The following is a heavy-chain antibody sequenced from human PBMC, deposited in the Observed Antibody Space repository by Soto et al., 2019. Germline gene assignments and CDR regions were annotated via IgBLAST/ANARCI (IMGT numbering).Heavy chain of an antibody. Sequence: QVQLQESGPGLVKPSETLSLTCTVSGGSISSYYWSWIRQPPGKGLEWIGYIYDSGSTNYNPSLKSRVTISVDTFKNQFSLKLSSVSAADTAVYYCARHLRFYDFWSGYYDHYDGVDIWGQGTMVTVSS. CDR2: IYDSGST. CDR3: ARHLRFYDFWSGYYDHYDGVDI. J-gene: IGHJ3*02. CDR1: GGSISSYY. V-gene: IGHV4-59*08. D-gene: IGHD3-3*01.